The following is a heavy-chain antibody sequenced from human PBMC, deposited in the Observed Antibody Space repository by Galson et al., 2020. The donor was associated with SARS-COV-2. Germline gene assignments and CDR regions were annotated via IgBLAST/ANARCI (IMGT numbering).Heavy chain of an antibody. J-gene: IGHJ4*02. CDR1: GYVFIGYY. V-gene: IGHV1-2*02. Sequence: ASVKVSCETSGYVFIGYYIHWVRQAPGQGLEWMGWINPDTGATNYAQTFQDRVTMTSDTSISTAYMELSRLRSDDTAVYYCARARVTGNGATPDSWGQGTLVTVSS. D-gene: IGHD1-20*01. CDR3: ARARVTGNGATPDS. CDR2: INPDTGAT.